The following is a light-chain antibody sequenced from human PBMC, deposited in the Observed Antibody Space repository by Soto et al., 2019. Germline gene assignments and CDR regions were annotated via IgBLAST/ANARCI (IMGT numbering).Light chain of an antibody. CDR3: QQYAEGTPIT. Sequence: EILLTQSPGSLSVFPGEGASLSCRASQNVNNRLAWYQQKAGQAPRLLISGASSRATGIPDRFSGSGSGTDFTLTISRLESDDFALYYCQQYAEGTPITFGQGTRLENK. V-gene: IGKV3-20*01. CDR1: QNVNNR. CDR2: GAS. J-gene: IGKJ5*01.